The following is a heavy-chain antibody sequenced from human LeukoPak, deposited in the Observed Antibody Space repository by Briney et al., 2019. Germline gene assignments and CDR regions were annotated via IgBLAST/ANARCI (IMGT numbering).Heavy chain of an antibody. CDR2: ISGSGGTT. Sequence: PGGSLRLSCAVSGITLSNYGMSWVRQAPGKGLEWVAGISGSGGTTNYAHSVKGRFTISRDNSKNTVHLLLNRLRDEDTAVYYCAQGRDGYNPFDYWGQGTLVTVSS. CDR1: GITLSNYG. CDR3: AQGRDGYNPFDY. D-gene: IGHD5-24*01. J-gene: IGHJ4*02. V-gene: IGHV3-23*01.